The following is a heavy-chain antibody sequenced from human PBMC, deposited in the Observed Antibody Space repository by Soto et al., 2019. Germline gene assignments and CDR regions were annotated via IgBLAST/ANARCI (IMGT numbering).Heavy chain of an antibody. CDR3: AKDGLAARFLSSYYYYMDV. D-gene: IGHD6-6*01. CDR2: ISGSGGST. J-gene: IGHJ6*03. V-gene: IGHV3-23*01. CDR1: GFTFSSYA. Sequence: EVQLLESGGGLVQPGGSLRLSCAASGFTFSSYAMSWVRQAPGKGLEWVSAISGSGGSTYYADSVKGRFTISRDNSKNTLYLQMNSLRAEDTAVYYCAKDGLAARFLSSYYYYMDVWGKGTTVTVSS.